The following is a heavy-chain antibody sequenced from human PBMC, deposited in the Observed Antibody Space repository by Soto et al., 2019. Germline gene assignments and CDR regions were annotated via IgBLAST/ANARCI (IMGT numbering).Heavy chain of an antibody. J-gene: IGHJ4*02. CDR1: GFTFSSYA. Sequence: GGSLRLSCAASGFTFSSYAMSWVRQAPGKGMEWVSAISGSGGSTYYADSVKGRFTISRDNSKNTLYLQMNSLRAEDTAVYYCAKDGDEYSSGWYLGGYFDYWGQGT. D-gene: IGHD6-19*01. CDR3: AKDGDEYSSGWYLGGYFDY. V-gene: IGHV3-23*01. CDR2: ISGSGGST.